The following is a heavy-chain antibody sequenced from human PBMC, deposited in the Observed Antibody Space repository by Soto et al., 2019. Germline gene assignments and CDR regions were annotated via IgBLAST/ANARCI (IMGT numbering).Heavy chain of an antibody. V-gene: IGHV1-2*04. CDR1: GYTFTGYY. CDR2: INPNSGGT. Sequence: QVQLVQSGAEVKKPGASVKVSCKASGYTFTGYYMHWVRQAPGQGLEWMGWINPNSGGTNYAQKLQGCVPMARDTSTSPAYMGLSSLRSDDTAVYYCASADSHSVGDYFDYWGQGTLVTVSS. CDR3: ASADSHSVGDYFDY. D-gene: IGHD4-4*01. J-gene: IGHJ4*02.